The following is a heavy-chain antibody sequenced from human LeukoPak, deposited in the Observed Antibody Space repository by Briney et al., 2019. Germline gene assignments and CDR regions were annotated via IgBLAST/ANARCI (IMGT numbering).Heavy chain of an antibody. CDR2: ISYDGSNK. J-gene: IGHJ5*02. Sequence: GRSLRLSCAASGFTFSSYAMHWVRQAPGKGLEWVAVISYDGSNKYYADSVKGRFTISRDNSKNTLYLQMNSLRAEDTAVYYCARDGGLWFGELRSNWFDPWGQGTLVTVSS. CDR1: GFTFSSYA. V-gene: IGHV3-30-3*01. CDR3: ARDGGLWFGELRSNWFDP. D-gene: IGHD3-10*01.